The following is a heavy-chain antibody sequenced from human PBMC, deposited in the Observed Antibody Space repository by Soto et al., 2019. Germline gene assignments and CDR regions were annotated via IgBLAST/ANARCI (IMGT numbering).Heavy chain of an antibody. CDR1: GFTFSSYA. Sequence: EVQLLESGGGLVQPGGSLRLSCAASGFTFSSYAMAWVRQAPGKGLEWVSAITSNGDVTSYADSVKGRFTISRDNSKNTLYLQVDRLRAEDTALYYCTDIAWSGYFTGTDYWGQGTLVIVSS. V-gene: IGHV3-23*01. J-gene: IGHJ4*02. CDR2: ITSNGDVT. CDR3: TDIAWSGYFTGTDY. D-gene: IGHD3-3*01.